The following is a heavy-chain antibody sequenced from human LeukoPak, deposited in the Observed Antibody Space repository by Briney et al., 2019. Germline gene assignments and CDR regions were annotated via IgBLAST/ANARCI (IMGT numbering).Heavy chain of an antibody. CDR1: GFIFNTNG. Sequence: GGSLRLSCAISGFIFNTNGMNWIRQSPGKGLEWLATIAGGDESTYYADSVKGRFAISRDNSKNTVFLHMNSLRVEDTAVYYCARGVYWSLDYWGQGTPVTVSS. V-gene: IGHV3-23*01. CDR3: ARGVYWSLDY. D-gene: IGHD1-1*01. J-gene: IGHJ4*02. CDR2: IAGGDEST.